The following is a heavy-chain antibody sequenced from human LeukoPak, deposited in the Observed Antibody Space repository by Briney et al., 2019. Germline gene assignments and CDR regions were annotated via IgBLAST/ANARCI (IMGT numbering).Heavy chain of an antibody. J-gene: IGHJ4*02. CDR2: IYASGST. D-gene: IGHD3-22*01. CDR3: ARSDYYDSSGYLDY. V-gene: IGHV4-4*07. CDR1: GGSISSYY. Sequence: SETLSLTCTVSGGSISSYYWSWIRQPAGKGLEWIGRIYASGSTNYNPSLKSRVTMSVDTSKNQFSLKLSSVTAADTAVYYCARSDYYDSSGYLDYWGQGTLVTVSS.